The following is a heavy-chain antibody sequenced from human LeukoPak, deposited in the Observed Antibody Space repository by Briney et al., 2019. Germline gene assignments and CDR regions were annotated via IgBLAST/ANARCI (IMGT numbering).Heavy chain of an antibody. CDR2: IYYSGTT. CDR3: ARSLGTYYYDISGFVYFQH. V-gene: IGHV4-59*01. CDR1: GGSISTYY. J-gene: IGHJ1*01. Sequence: PSETLSLTCTVTGGSISTYYWSWIRPPRGKGLAGMGFIYYSGTTNYNHSLKSRVTISVDTSKNQFSLNLSSVTAADTAVYYCARSLGTYYYDISGFVYFQHWGQGTLVTVSS. D-gene: IGHD3-22*01.